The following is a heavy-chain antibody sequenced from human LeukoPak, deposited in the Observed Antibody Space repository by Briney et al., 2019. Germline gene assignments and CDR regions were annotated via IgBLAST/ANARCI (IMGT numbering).Heavy chain of an antibody. CDR1: GFTFSSYS. D-gene: IGHD7-27*01. Sequence: GGSLRLSCAASGFTFSSYSMNWVRQAPGKGLEWVSSIGSSSRSIYYADSVKGRFTISRDNAKNSLYLQMNSLRAEDTAVYLCARERTGEAFDYWGQGTLVTVSS. CDR2: IGSSSRSI. CDR3: ARERTGEAFDY. J-gene: IGHJ4*02. V-gene: IGHV3-21*01.